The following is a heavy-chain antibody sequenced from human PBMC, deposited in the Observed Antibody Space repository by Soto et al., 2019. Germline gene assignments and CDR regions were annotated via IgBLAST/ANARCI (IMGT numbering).Heavy chain of an antibody. D-gene: IGHD5-18*01. Sequence: SVKVSCKASGGPFISYAIIWVRQAPGQGLEWMGGIIPIFGTANYAQKFQGRVTITADESTSTAYMELSSLRSEDTAVYYCARGEGYSYDHYYYGMDVWGQGTTVTVPS. CDR3: ARGEGYSYDHYYYGMDV. CDR1: GGPFISYA. J-gene: IGHJ6*02. CDR2: IIPIFGTA. V-gene: IGHV1-69*01.